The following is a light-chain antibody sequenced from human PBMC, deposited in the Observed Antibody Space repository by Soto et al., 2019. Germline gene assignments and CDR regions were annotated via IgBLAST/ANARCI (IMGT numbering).Light chain of an antibody. CDR3: QQYNSRMYT. CDR1: QSISSW. Sequence: IQMTQSPSTLSASVGDRVTITCRASQSISSWLAWYQQKPGKAPKLLIYDASSLESGVPSRFSGSGSGTEFTLTISSLQPDDFATYYCQQYNSRMYTFGQGTKLEIK. J-gene: IGKJ2*01. V-gene: IGKV1-5*01. CDR2: DAS.